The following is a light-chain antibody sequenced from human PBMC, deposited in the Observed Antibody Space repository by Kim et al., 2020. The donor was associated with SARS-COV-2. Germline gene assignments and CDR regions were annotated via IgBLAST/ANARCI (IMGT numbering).Light chain of an antibody. V-gene: IGKV1-5*01. Sequence: DIQMAQSPSTLPASVGDRVTITCRASESISNWLAWYQQKPGKAPNLLIYDVSSLKSGVPSRFSGSGSGTEFTLTISSLQPDDFATYYCQQYSSYWTFGQGTKVDIK. CDR1: ESISNW. J-gene: IGKJ1*01. CDR2: DVS. CDR3: QQYSSYWT.